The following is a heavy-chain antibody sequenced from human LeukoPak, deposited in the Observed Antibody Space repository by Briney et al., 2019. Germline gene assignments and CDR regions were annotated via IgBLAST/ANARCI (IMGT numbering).Heavy chain of an antibody. D-gene: IGHD3-16*01. CDR1: GYTFTGYY. V-gene: IGHV1-2*02. CDR2: INPNSGGT. Sequence: ASVKVSCKASGYTFTGYYIHWVRQAPGQGLEWMGWINPNSGGTNYIQKFQGRVTITRNTSISTAYMELSSLRSEDTAVYYCAREIRGGTAGDYWGQGTLVTVSS. CDR3: AREIRGGTAGDY. J-gene: IGHJ4*02.